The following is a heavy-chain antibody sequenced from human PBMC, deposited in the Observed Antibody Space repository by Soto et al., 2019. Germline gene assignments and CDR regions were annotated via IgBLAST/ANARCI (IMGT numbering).Heavy chain of an antibody. D-gene: IGHD4-17*01. CDR2: IYYSGST. Sequence: SETLSLTCTVSGGPISSYYWSWIRQPPGKGLEWIGYIYYSGSTNYNPSLKSRVTISVDTSKNQFSLKLSSVTAADTAVYYCASFRGDFMYDYWGQGTLVTVSS. CDR3: ASFRGDFMYDY. CDR1: GGPISSYY. V-gene: IGHV4-59*01. J-gene: IGHJ4*02.